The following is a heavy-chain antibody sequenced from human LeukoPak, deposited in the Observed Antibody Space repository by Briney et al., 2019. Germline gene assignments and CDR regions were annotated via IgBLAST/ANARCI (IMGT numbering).Heavy chain of an antibody. D-gene: IGHD3-22*01. CDR1: GYTFTGYH. CDR2: INPNSGGT. V-gene: IGHV1-2*02. Sequence: ASVKVSCKASGYTFTGYHMHWVRQAPGQGLEWMGWINPNSGGTNYAQKFQGRVTMTRDTSISTAYMELSRLRSDDTAVYYCARDRYDSSGYYDYWGQGTLVTVSS. CDR3: ARDRYDSSGYYDY. J-gene: IGHJ4*02.